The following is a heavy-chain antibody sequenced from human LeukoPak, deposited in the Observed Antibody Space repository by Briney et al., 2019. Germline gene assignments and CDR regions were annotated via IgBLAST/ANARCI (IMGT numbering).Heavy chain of an antibody. CDR2: MYYSGGT. Sequence: PSETLSLTCTVSGGSISSSSYYWAWIRQPPGKGLECIGTMYYSGGTYYNPSLKSRVTISIDTSRNQFSLRLSSVTAADTAVYYCVRGGTSSMYNWFDPWGQGTLVIVSS. J-gene: IGHJ5*02. CDR3: VRGGTSSMYNWFDP. V-gene: IGHV4-39*07. D-gene: IGHD6-13*01. CDR1: GGSISSSSYY.